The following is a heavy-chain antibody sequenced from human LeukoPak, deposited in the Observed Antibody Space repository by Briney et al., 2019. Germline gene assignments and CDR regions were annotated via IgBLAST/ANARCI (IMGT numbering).Heavy chain of an antibody. CDR2: INHSGST. V-gene: IGHV4-34*01. CDR3: ARRNDDYQYYGMDV. J-gene: IGHJ6*02. CDR1: GGSFSGYY. D-gene: IGHD1-1*01. Sequence: SETLSLTCAVYGGSFSGYYWSWIRQPPGKGLEWIGEINHSGSTNYNPSLKSRVTISVGTSKNQFSLKLSSVTAADTAVYYCARRNDDYQYYGMDVWGQGTTVTVSS.